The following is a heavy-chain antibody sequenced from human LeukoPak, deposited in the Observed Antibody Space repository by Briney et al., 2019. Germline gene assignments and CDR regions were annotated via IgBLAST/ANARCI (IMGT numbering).Heavy chain of an antibody. D-gene: IGHD1-26*01. CDR1: GGSISSYY. Sequence: SETLSLTCTVSGGSISSYYWSWIRQPPGKGLEWIGYIYDSGNTDYSPSLKSRVTILVDTSKNQFSLKLNSLTAADTAVYYCARGRIVGANYFDYWGQGTLVTVSS. CDR2: IYDSGNT. V-gene: IGHV4-59*12. CDR3: ARGRIVGANYFDY. J-gene: IGHJ4*02.